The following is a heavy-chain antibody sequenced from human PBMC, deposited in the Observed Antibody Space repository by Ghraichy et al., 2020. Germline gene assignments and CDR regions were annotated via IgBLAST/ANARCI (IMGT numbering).Heavy chain of an antibody. CDR1: GGSISSSSYY. D-gene: IGHD6-19*01. J-gene: IGHJ4*02. CDR3: ARHLAVAAPGDY. V-gene: IGHV4-39*01. CDR2: IYYSGST. Sequence: SETLSLTCTVSGGSISSSSYYWGWIRQPPGKGLEWIGSIYYSGSTYYNPSLKSRVTISVDTSKNQFSLNLSSVTAADTAVYYCARHLAVAAPGDYWGQGTLVTVSS.